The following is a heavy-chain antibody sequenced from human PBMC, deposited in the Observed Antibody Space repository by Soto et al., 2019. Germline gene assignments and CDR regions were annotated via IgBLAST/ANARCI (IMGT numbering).Heavy chain of an antibody. CDR2: IIPIFGTA. V-gene: IGHV1-69*12. J-gene: IGHJ4*02. Sequence: QVQLVQSGAEVKKPGSSVKVTCKASGGTFSSNAISWVRQSPGQGLECMGGIIPIFGTAHYAQKFQCRVTITAEESTSTASMELSSLKSEDTAVYYCATGGRGYSSAHRLYFEFWGKGTLVTVSS. D-gene: IGHD5-18*01. CDR3: ATGGRGYSSAHRLYFEF. CDR1: GGTFSSNA.